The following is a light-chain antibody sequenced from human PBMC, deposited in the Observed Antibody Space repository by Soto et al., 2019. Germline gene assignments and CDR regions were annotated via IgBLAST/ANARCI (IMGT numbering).Light chain of an antibody. J-gene: IGLJ1*01. CDR1: SSDVGGYNY. Sequence: QSALTQPRSVSGSPGQSVTISCTGTSSDVGGYNYVSWYQQHPGKAPKLMIYDVSNRPSGVPDRFSGSKSGNTASLTISGLQAEDEADSYCCSYAGSYYVFGTGTKVTVL. CDR3: CSYAGSYYV. CDR2: DVS. V-gene: IGLV2-11*01.